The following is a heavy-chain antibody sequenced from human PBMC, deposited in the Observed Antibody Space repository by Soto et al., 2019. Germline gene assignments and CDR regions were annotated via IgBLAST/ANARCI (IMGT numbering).Heavy chain of an antibody. J-gene: IGHJ6*02. D-gene: IGHD2-2*01. V-gene: IGHV5-51*01. CDR1: GYSFTIYW. Sequence: GESLKISCNGSGYSFTIYWIGWVRQMPGKGLEWMGIIYPGDSDTRYSPSFQGQVTISADKSISTAYLQWSSLKASDTAMYYCARLEGSSTSWGGYYYYGMDVWGQGTTVTVSS. CDR3: ARLEGSSTSWGGYYYYGMDV. CDR2: IYPGDSDT.